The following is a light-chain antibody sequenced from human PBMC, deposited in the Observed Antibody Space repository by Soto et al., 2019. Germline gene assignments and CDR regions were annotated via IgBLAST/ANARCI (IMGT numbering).Light chain of an antibody. J-gene: IGKJ1*01. Sequence: DIVVTHSPATLSASPGERVTLSCRASQFVSSRLAWYQQRPGQVPRLLIYDTSTRAPGISARFSGSGSGTEVTLTISSLQSEDFAVYYCQEYIQWPPGMFGPGTTVDIK. CDR1: QFVSSR. V-gene: IGKV3-15*01. CDR2: DTS. CDR3: QEYIQWPPGM.